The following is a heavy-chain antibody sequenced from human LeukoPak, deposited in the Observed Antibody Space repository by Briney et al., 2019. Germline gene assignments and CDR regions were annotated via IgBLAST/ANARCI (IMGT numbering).Heavy chain of an antibody. D-gene: IGHD3-10*01. CDR2: IKQDGSEK. CDR1: GFTFSTYW. Sequence: PGGSLRLSCAASGFTFSTYWMSWVRQAPGKGLEWVANIKQDGSEKNYVDSVKGRFTISRDNAKNSLYLQMDSLRAEDTAVYYCARDGSGSYYKYWGQGTLVTVSS. V-gene: IGHV3-7*01. CDR3: ARDGSGSYYKY. J-gene: IGHJ4*02.